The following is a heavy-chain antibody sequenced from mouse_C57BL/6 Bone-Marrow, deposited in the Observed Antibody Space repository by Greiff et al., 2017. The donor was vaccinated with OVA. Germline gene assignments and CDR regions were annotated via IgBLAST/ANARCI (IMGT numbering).Heavy chain of an antibody. CDR2: IDPSDSYT. CDR3: ASYDPDY. CDR1: GYTFTSYW. D-gene: IGHD2-3*01. J-gene: IGHJ4*01. Sequence: QQPGAELVRPGTSVKLSCKASGYTFTSYWMHWVKQRPGQGLEWIGVIDPSDSYTNYNQKFKGKATLTVDTSSSTAYMQLSSLTSEDSAVYYCASYDPDYWGQGTSVTVSS. V-gene: IGHV1-59*01.